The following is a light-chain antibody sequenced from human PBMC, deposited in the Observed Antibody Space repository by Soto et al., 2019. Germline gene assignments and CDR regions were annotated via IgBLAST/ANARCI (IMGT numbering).Light chain of an antibody. CDR3: AAWDDSLNGYV. Sequence: SRSRGQRGPITKTGSSSNIGSNSVNWYQQLPGTAPKLLIYSNDRRPSGVPDRFSGSKSGTSASLAIRGLQSEDEADYYCAAWDDSLNGYVFGTGTKVTVL. V-gene: IGLV1-44*01. CDR1: SSNIGSNS. CDR2: SND. J-gene: IGLJ1*01.